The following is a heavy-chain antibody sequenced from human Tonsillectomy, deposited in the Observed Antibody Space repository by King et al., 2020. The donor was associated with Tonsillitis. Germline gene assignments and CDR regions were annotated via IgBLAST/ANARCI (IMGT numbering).Heavy chain of an antibody. V-gene: IGHV4-31*03. Sequence: QLQESGPGLVKPSQTLSLTCTVSGGSISSGGYYWSWIRQHPGKGLEWIGYIYYSGSTYYNPSLKSRVTISVDTSKNQFSLKLSSVTAADTAVYSCARGRRSGYDTELFDPWGKGTLVTVSS. CDR2: IYYSGST. CDR3: ARGRRSGYDTELFDP. D-gene: IGHD3-3*01. J-gene: IGHJ5*02. CDR1: GGSISSGGYY.